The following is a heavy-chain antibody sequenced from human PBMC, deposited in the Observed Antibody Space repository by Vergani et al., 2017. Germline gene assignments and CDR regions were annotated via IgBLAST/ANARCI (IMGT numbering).Heavy chain of an antibody. V-gene: IGHV3-7*01. D-gene: IGHD2-15*01. CDR3: ARDQGGFDH. Sequence: EVQLVESGGGLVQPGGSLRLSCAASGFTFSSHWMNWVRQAPGKGREWVANIKQDGSDKYYVDSVKGRFTISRDNAKNSLYLQMNSLTADDTAVYYCARDQGGFDHWGQGTLVTVSS. CDR1: GFTFSSHW. CDR2: IKQDGSDK. J-gene: IGHJ4*02.